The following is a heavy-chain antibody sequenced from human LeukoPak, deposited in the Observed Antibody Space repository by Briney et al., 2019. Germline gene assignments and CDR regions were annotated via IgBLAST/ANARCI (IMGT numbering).Heavy chain of an antibody. D-gene: IGHD4-11*01. J-gene: IGHJ4*02. CDR2: IYTSGRT. Sequence: SETLSLTCIVSGGSISSYYWSWLRQPAGKGLEWIGRIYTSGRTYYNPSLKSRVSMSVDTSKNQFPLKLSSVTAADTAVYYCARLSTVTTSFDYWGQGTLVTVSS. CDR1: GGSISSYY. CDR3: ARLSTVTTSFDY. V-gene: IGHV4-4*07.